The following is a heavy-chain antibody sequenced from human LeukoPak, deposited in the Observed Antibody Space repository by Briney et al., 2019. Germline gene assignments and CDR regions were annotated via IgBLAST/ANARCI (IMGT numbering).Heavy chain of an antibody. Sequence: GGSLRLSCAASGFTVSSNYMSWVRQAPGKGLEWVSVIYSGGSTYYADSVKGRFTISRDNSKNTLYLQMNSLRAEDTAVYYCARAKVVVAATGLDYWGQGTLVTVSS. V-gene: IGHV3-53*01. CDR3: ARAKVVVAATGLDY. D-gene: IGHD2-15*01. CDR2: IYSGGST. J-gene: IGHJ4*02. CDR1: GFTVSSNY.